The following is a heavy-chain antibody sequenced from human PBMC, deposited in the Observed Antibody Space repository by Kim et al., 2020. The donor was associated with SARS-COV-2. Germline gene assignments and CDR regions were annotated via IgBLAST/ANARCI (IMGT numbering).Heavy chain of an antibody. D-gene: IGHD2-2*01. V-gene: IGHV7-4-1*02. Sequence: AQGFTGRFVFSLDTSVSTAYLQISSLKAEDTAVYYCAREVTQLLANWFDPWGQGTLVTVSS. J-gene: IGHJ5*02. CDR3: AREVTQLLANWFDP.